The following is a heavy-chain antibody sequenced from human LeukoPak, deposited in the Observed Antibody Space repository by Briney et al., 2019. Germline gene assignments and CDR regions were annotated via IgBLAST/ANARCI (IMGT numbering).Heavy chain of an antibody. Sequence: SVKVSCKASGGTFSNYAISWVRQAPGQGIEWMGRIIPIVGLANYAQKFQGRVTITADKSTSTAYMELSSLRSEDTAVYYCARERISRMIRGVPDPDAFDIWGQGTMVTVSS. J-gene: IGHJ3*02. V-gene: IGHV1-69*04. D-gene: IGHD3-10*01. CDR2: IIPIVGLA. CDR3: ARERISRMIRGVPDPDAFDI. CDR1: GGTFSNYA.